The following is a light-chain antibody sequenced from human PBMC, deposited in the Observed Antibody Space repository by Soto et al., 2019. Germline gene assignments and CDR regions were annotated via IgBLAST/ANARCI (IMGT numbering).Light chain of an antibody. Sequence: QSALTQPPSASGTPGQRVTISCSGATSNFGTKSVNWYQRLPGAAPRLLIYNSDQRPSGVPDRFSGSKSGTSASLAISGLQSADEGDYFCASWDDILHGPLFGGGTQLTVL. J-gene: IGLJ2*01. V-gene: IGLV1-44*01. CDR1: TSNFGTKS. CDR3: ASWDDILHGPL. CDR2: NSD.